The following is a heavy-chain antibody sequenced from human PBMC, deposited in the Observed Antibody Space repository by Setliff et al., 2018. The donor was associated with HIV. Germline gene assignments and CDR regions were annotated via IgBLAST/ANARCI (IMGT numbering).Heavy chain of an antibody. CDR1: GYSFTDHY. V-gene: IGHV1-2*02. CDR3: ARGLRQNRSNSDVFDV. D-gene: IGHD4-4*01. J-gene: IGHJ3*01. Sequence: ASVKVSCKTSGYSFTDHYIHWVRQAPGQGLEWMGWINPNSGYSTSAQKFQGRVLMSRDTSINTAYMELTRLRSDDTAVFYCARGLRQNRSNSDVFDVWGQGTVVTVSS. CDR2: INPNSGYS.